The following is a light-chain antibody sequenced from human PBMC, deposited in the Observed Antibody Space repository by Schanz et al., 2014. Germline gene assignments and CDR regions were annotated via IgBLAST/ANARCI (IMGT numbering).Light chain of an antibody. V-gene: IGKV1-27*01. Sequence: DIQMTQSPSSLSASVGDRVTLTCRASQGITNYLAWYQQKPGKVPKLLISAASTLQSGVPSRFSGSGSGTDFTLTISSLQPEDFATYFCQQSHDGVWTFGQGTTVEIK. CDR1: QGITNY. J-gene: IGKJ1*01. CDR3: QQSHDGVWT. CDR2: AAS.